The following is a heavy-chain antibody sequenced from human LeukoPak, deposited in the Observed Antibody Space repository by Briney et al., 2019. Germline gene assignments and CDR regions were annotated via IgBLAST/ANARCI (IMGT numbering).Heavy chain of an antibody. CDR2: IYPRDGST. J-gene: IGHJ4*02. Sequence: ASVKVSCKASGYTFTSNYIHWVRQAPGQGLEWMGMIYPRDGSTSYAQKFQGRVTVTRDTSTSTVHMELSGLRSEDTAIYYCARDQEGFDYWGQGTLVTVSS. CDR3: ARDQEGFDY. V-gene: IGHV1-46*01. CDR1: GYTFTSNY.